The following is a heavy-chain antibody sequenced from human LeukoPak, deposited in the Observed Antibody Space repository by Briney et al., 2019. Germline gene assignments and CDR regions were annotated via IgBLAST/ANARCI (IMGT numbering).Heavy chain of an antibody. D-gene: IGHD3-22*01. V-gene: IGHV1-46*01. CDR2: INPSGGST. CDR3: ARTPGMVVVKTFYCMDV. J-gene: IGHJ6*02. CDR1: GYTFTSYY. Sequence: ASVKVSCKASGYTFTSYYMHWVRQAPGQGLEWMGIINPSGGSTSYAQMFQGRVTMTTDTSTSTAYMELKNLRSDGTAVYYCARTPGMVVVKTFYCMDVWGQGTTVTVSS.